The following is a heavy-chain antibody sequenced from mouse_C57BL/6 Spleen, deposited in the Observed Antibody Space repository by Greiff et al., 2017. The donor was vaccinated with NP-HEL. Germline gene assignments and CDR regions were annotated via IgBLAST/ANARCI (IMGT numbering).Heavy chain of an antibody. J-gene: IGHJ3*01. CDR2: IDPSDSYT. CDR3: ARRNYGSRGAWFAY. V-gene: IGHV1-50*01. Sequence: QVQLQQPGAELVKPGASVKLSCKASGYTFTSYWMQWVKQRPGPGLEWIGEIDPSDSYTNYNHKFKGKATLTVDTSSSTAYMQLSSLTSEDSAVYYCARRNYGSRGAWFAYWGQGTLVTVSA. D-gene: IGHD1-1*01. CDR1: GYTFTSYW.